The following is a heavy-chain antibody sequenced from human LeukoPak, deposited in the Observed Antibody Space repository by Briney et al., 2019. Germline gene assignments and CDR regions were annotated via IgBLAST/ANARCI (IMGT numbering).Heavy chain of an antibody. CDR2: IYTSGST. J-gene: IGHJ5*01. Sequence: SETLSLTCAVSGGSISSHYWSWIRQPAGKGLEWIGRIYTSGSTKYNPSLKSRVTISVDTSKNQFSLKLSSVTAADTAVYYCARGRGRVVLITTSRRSFWFDSWGQGTLVTVSS. CDR3: ARGRGRVVLITTSRRSFWFDS. V-gene: IGHV4-4*07. CDR1: GGSISSHY. D-gene: IGHD3-22*01.